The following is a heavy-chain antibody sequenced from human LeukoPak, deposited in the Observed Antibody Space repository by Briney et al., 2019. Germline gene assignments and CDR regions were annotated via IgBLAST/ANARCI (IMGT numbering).Heavy chain of an antibody. Sequence: SETLSLTCAVYGRSFSGYYWSWIRQPPGKGLEWIGEINHSGSTNYNPSLKSRVTISVDTSKNQFSLKLSSVTAADTAVYYCARGGIAIAVAAKRPFDYWGQGTLVTVSS. V-gene: IGHV4-34*01. CDR2: INHSGST. CDR3: ARGGIAIAVAAKRPFDY. D-gene: IGHD6-19*01. CDR1: GRSFSGYY. J-gene: IGHJ4*02.